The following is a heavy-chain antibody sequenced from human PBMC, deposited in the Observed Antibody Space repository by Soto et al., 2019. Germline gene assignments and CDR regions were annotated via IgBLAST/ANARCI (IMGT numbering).Heavy chain of an antibody. CDR3: ARHGPLTNNWNQLNC. V-gene: IGHV4-39*01. J-gene: IGHJ4*02. D-gene: IGHD1-1*01. CDR1: GGSISSSPYY. Sequence: QLQLQESGPGLVKPSETLSLTCTVSGGSISSSPYYWAWIRQPPGKGLQWIGNIYYNGNTFYNPSLRSRVTISIDTSKSQFSLGLSSVTASDKAVYYCARHGPLTNNWNQLNCWGQGTLVTVSS. CDR2: IYYNGNT.